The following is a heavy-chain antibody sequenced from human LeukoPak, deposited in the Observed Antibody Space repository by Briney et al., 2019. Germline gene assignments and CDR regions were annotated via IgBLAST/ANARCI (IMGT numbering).Heavy chain of an antibody. V-gene: IGHV4-59*12. D-gene: IGHD3-22*01. CDR1: GGSIRSFF. J-gene: IGHJ4*02. CDR3: ATYYDTSGYRFDY. Sequence: KSSETLSLTCTVSGGSIRSFFWSWIRQSPGEGLEWIGYIYYTGITKYNLSLKSRVTMSVDTSKNLFSLKVNSVTAADTAVYYCATYYDTSGYRFDYWGQGTLVTVSS. CDR2: IYYTGIT.